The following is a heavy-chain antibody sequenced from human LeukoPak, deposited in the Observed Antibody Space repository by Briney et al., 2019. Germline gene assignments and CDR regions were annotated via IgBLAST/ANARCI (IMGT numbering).Heavy chain of an antibody. V-gene: IGHV4-34*01. J-gene: IGHJ4*02. CDR2: INHSGST. D-gene: IGHD1-26*01. CDR3: ASGVGALSRFDY. CDR1: GGSFSGYY. Sequence: PSETLSLTCAVYGGSFSGYYWSWIRQPPGKGLEWIGEINHSGSTNYNPSLKSRVTISVDTSKNQFSLKLSSVTAADTAVYYCASGVGALSRFDYWGQGTLVTVSS.